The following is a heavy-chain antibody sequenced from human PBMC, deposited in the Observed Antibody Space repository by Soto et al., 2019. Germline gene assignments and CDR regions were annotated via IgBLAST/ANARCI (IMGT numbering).Heavy chain of an antibody. CDR3: AHRTTGTTFFDY. D-gene: IGHD1-1*01. J-gene: IGHJ4*02. CDR1: GFSLSTSGVG. CDR2: IYWDDDK. V-gene: IGHV2-5*02. Sequence: QITLKESGPTLVKPTQTLTLTCTFSGFSLSTSGVGVGWIRQPPGKALEWLALIYWDDDKRYSPSLKSRLTIPNDTSKNQVVLTITNMDPVDTATYYCAHRTTGTTFFDYWGQGTLVTVSS.